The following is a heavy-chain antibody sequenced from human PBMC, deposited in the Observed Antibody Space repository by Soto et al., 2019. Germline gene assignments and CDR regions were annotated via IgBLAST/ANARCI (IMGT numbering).Heavy chain of an antibody. D-gene: IGHD1-26*01. V-gene: IGHV1-69*01. CDR2: IIPIFGKT. J-gene: IGHJ4*02. CDR1: GDTISHYG. CDR3: ARLVRLRHYFDS. Sequence: QEQLVQSGAEVKKPGSSLRVSCKASGDTISHYGVSWVRQAPGQGLEWMGGIIPIFGKTTYAQRFQGRLTITADESTATSYMELSSLKSDDAPGYYWARLVRLRHYFDSMGQGTRVTVSS.